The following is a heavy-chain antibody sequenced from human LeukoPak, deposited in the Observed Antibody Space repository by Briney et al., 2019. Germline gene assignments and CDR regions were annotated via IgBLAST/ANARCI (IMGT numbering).Heavy chain of an antibody. CDR1: GYRFTEYW. D-gene: IGHD2-2*03. CDR3: ARLYPGYCSSTSCYCDP. CDR2: IFPRDSDT. Sequence: GESLQISCKGSGYRFTEYWIAWVRQLPGKGLEWMGIIFPRDSDTRYSPSFQGQVTISADKSISTAYLHWSSLKASDTAIYYGARLYPGYCSSTSCYCDPWGQGTLVTVSS. J-gene: IGHJ5*02. V-gene: IGHV5-51*01.